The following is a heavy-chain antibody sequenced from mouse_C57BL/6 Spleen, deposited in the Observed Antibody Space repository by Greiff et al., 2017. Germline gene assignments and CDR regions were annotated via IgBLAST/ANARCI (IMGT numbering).Heavy chain of an antibody. CDR3: LTYDYGYAMDY. V-gene: IGHV10-3*01. CDR1: GFTFNTYA. Sequence: EVQLVESGGGLVQPKGSLKLSCAASGFTFNTYAMHWVRQAPGKGLEWVARIRSKSSNYETYYADSVTDRFTISRDDSTSMLYLQMNNLKTEDTAMYYCLTYDYGYAMDYWGQGTSVTVSS. CDR2: IRSKSSNYET. J-gene: IGHJ4*01. D-gene: IGHD2-4*01.